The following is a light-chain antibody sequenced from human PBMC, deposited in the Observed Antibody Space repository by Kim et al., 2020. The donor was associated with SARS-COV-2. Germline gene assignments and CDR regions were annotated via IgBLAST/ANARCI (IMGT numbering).Light chain of an antibody. CDR2: AEN. CDR3: STRYTSSDHVL. Sequence: ALGQTLTITCQGDGLRMSYASWYHQKPARAAPLVIYAENSRPSWRLDRFSACSTPDTTSLTISAAQAEEDADYYCSTRYTSSDHVLFGGGTQLTVL. CDR1: GLRMSY. J-gene: IGLJ2*01. V-gene: IGLV3-19*01.